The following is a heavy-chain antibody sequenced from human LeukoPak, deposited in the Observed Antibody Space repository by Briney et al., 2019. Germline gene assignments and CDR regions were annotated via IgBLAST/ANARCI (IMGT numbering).Heavy chain of an antibody. Sequence: SETLSLTCAVSGGSISSSNWWSWVRQPPGQGLEWIGVIYHSGSTNYNPSLKSRVTISVDKSKNQFSLKLSSVTAADTAVYYCARAMGYSSGWYAEYFQHWGQGTLVTVSS. CDR2: IYHSGST. D-gene: IGHD6-19*01. V-gene: IGHV4-4*02. J-gene: IGHJ1*01. CDR1: GGSISSSNW. CDR3: ARAMGYSSGWYAEYFQH.